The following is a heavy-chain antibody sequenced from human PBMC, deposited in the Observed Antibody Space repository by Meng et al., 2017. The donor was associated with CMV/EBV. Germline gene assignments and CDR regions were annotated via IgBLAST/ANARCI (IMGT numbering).Heavy chain of an antibody. CDR1: EFTFSNYA. CDR3: ARDLCGDSSCSPFGY. CDR2: TSYDGSTK. Sequence: GGSLRLSCAASEFTFSNYAIHWVRRAPGKGLEWVAVTSYDGSTKHYADSVKGRFTISRDNSKNTVFLQMYSLRPEDTAVYYCARDLCGDSSCSPFGYWGQGALVTVSS. D-gene: IGHD2-15*01. J-gene: IGHJ4*02. V-gene: IGHV3-30-3*01.